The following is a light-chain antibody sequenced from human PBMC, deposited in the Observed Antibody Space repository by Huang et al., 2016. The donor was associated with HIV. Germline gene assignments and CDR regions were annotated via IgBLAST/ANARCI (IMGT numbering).Light chain of an antibody. CDR1: QYVGTS. Sequence: EIVVTQSPATHSVSPGEGATLSCRASQYVGTSLAWYQQKPGQSPRLVIHSVSTRATGFPARFSGSGSRTEFTLTITSLQSEDCALYYCQQYYNWPWTFGLGTKVEI. V-gene: IGKV3-15*01. CDR3: QQYYNWPWT. CDR2: SVS. J-gene: IGKJ1*01.